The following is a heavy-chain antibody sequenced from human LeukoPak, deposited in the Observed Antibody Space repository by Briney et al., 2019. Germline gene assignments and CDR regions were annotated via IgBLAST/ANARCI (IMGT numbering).Heavy chain of an antibody. V-gene: IGHV4-4*02. CDR1: GDSISSSNW. CDR2: IHHSGST. Sequence: SGTLSLTCAVSGDSISSSNWWSWVRQSPGKGLEWIAEIHHSGSTNCNPSLKSRVTISVDKSKNQFSLQLSSVTAADTAVYYCARVQYSSSWYSFDYWGQGTLVTVSS. CDR3: ARVQYSSSWYSFDY. J-gene: IGHJ4*02. D-gene: IGHD6-13*01.